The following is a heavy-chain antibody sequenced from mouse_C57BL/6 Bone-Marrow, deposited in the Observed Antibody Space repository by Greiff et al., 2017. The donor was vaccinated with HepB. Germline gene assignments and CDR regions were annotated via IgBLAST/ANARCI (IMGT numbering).Heavy chain of an antibody. CDR1: GYTFTSYG. Sequence: QVQLQQSGAELARPGASVKLSCKASGYTFTSYGISWVKQRTGQGLEWIGEIYPRSGNTYYNEKFKGKATLTADKSSSTAYMELRSLTSEDSAVYFCARPDAWYFGVWGTGTTVTVSS. CDR3: ARPDAWYFGV. V-gene: IGHV1-81*01. J-gene: IGHJ1*03. CDR2: IYPRSGNT.